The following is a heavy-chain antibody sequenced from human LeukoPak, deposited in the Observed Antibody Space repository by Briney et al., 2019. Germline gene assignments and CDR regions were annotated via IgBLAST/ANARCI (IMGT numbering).Heavy chain of an antibody. CDR2: IFVGSGNT. V-gene: IGHV1-58*01. D-gene: IGHD2-15*01. CDR1: GFTFTSSA. J-gene: IGHJ6*02. Sequence: ASVTVSCKASGFTFTSSAVEWVRQARGQRREWIGWIFVGSGNTNYAQKFQERVTITRDMSTSTAYMELSSLRSEDTAVYYCAAYSPGHEDYYGMDVWGQGTTVTVSS. CDR3: AAYSPGHEDYYGMDV.